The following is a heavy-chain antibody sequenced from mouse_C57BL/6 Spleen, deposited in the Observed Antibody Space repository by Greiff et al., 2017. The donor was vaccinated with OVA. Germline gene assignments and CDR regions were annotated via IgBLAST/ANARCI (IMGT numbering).Heavy chain of an antibody. J-gene: IGHJ4*01. V-gene: IGHV1-18*01. CDR3: ARRPLYAMDY. D-gene: IGHD6-1*01. CDR1: GYTFTDYN. CDR2: INPNNGGT. Sequence: VQLKESGPELVKPGASVKIPCKASGYTFTDYNMDWVKQSHGKSLEWIGDINPNNGGTIYNQKFKGKATLTVDKASSTAYMELRSLTSEDTSGYYCARRPLYAMDYWGQGTSVTVSS.